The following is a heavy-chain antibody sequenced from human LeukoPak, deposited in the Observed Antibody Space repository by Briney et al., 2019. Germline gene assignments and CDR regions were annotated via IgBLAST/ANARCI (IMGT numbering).Heavy chain of an antibody. D-gene: IGHD3-3*01. CDR3: ARELVDFWSGYYTGFDY. CDR1: GYTFTSYG. Sequence: ASVKVSCKASGYTFTSYGISWVRQAPGQGLEWMGWISAYNGNTNYAQKLQSRVTMTTDTSTSTAYMELRSLRSDDTAVYYCARELVDFWSGYYTGFDYWGQGTLVTVSS. J-gene: IGHJ4*02. CDR2: ISAYNGNT. V-gene: IGHV1-18*01.